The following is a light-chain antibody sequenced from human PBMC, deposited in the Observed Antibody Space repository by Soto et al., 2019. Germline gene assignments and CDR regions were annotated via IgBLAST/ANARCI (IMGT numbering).Light chain of an antibody. V-gene: IGKV1-5*01. CDR3: QQYHSYWT. J-gene: IGKJ1*01. CDR2: DAF. Sequence: DFHMTQSPSTLSASVGDRLTSTCRTSQNIRSRLAWFQQKPGKAPNLLIYDAFSLESGVPQRFSGSGSGTEFNLTISSLQTDDFSTYYCQQYHSYWTFAQGTKVDIK. CDR1: QNIRSR.